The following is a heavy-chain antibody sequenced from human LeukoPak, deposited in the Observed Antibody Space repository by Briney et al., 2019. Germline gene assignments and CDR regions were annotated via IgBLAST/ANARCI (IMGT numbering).Heavy chain of an antibody. CDR2: IIPILGIA. V-gene: IGHV1-69*04. CDR1: GGTFSSYA. J-gene: IGHJ3*02. Sequence: GSSVKVSCKASGGTFSSYAISWVRQAPGQGLEWMGRIIPILGIANYAQKFQGRVTITADKSTSTAYMELSSLRSEDTAVYYCAGLRLTTGYAFDIWGQGTMVTVSS. D-gene: IGHD4-17*01. CDR3: AGLRLTTGYAFDI.